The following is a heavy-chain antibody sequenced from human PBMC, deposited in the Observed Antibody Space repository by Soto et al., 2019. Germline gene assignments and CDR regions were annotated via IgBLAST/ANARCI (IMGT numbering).Heavy chain of an antibody. CDR2: LSASGDNT. CDR1: GFTFSIYA. D-gene: IGHD1-1*01. Sequence: EVKLLESGGGLVQPGGSLRLSCAASGFTFSIYAMNWVRLAPGKELEWVSALSASGDNTYYADSVKGRFTISRDNSKNTLYLQMNSLRAEDTAVYYCAKAGTHSYSDCWGQGTLVTVSS. J-gene: IGHJ4*02. CDR3: AKAGTHSYSDC. V-gene: IGHV3-23*01.